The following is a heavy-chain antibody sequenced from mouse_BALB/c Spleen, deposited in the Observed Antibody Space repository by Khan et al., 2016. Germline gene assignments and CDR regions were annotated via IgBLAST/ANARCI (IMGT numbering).Heavy chain of an antibody. Sequence: VRLQQSGAELVKPGASVKLSCTASGFNIKDTYMHWVKQRPEQGLEWIGRIDPANGNTKYDPKFQGKAPITADTSSNTAYLQLSSLTSEDTAVYYCARSPYDYDVGFAYWGQGTLVTVSA. CDR1: GFNIKDTY. CDR2: IDPANGNT. D-gene: IGHD2-4*01. J-gene: IGHJ3*01. V-gene: IGHV14-3*02. CDR3: ARSPYDYDVGFAY.